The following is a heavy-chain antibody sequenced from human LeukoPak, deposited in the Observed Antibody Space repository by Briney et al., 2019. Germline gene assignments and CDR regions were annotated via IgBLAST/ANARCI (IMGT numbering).Heavy chain of an antibody. D-gene: IGHD6-13*01. V-gene: IGHV4-39*07. Sequence: SETLSLTCTVSGGSISSSSYYWGWIRQPPGKGLEWIGSIYYSGSTYYNPSLKSRVTISVDTSKNQFSLKLSSVTAADTAVYYCARGSSSWLHYYYYYGMDVWGQGTTVTVSS. J-gene: IGHJ6*02. CDR1: GGSISSSSYY. CDR3: ARGSSSWLHYYYYYGMDV. CDR2: IYYSGST.